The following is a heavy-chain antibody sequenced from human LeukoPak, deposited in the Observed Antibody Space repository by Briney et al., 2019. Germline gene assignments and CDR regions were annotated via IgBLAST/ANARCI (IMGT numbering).Heavy chain of an antibody. CDR3: AELGITMIGGV. V-gene: IGHV3-21*01. CDR2: ISSSSSYI. Sequence: EGSLRLSCAASGFTFSSYSMNWVRQAPGKGLEWVSSISSSSSYIYYADSVKGRFTISRDNAKNSLYLQMNSLRAEDTAVYYCAELGITMIGGVWGKGTTVTISS. D-gene: IGHD3-10*02. CDR1: GFTFSSYS. J-gene: IGHJ6*04.